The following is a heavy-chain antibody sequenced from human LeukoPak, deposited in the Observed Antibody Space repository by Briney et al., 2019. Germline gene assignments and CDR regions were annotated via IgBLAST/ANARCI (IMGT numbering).Heavy chain of an antibody. CDR1: GFTFSSYE. Sequence: RGSLRLSCAASGFTFSSYEMNWVRQAPGKGLEWVSYISSSGSTIYYADSVKGRFTISRDNAKNSLYLQMNSLRAEDTAVYYCARSLFWDILAPGAFDIWGQGTMVTVSS. V-gene: IGHV3-48*03. CDR2: ISSSGSTI. CDR3: ARSLFWDILAPGAFDI. J-gene: IGHJ3*02. D-gene: IGHD3-9*01.